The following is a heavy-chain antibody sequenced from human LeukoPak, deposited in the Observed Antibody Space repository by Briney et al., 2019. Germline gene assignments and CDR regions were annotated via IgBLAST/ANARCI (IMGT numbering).Heavy chain of an antibody. V-gene: IGHV3-9*01. D-gene: IGHD3-9*01. J-gene: IGHJ4*02. CDR1: GFTFDDYA. Sequence: PGGSLRLSCAASGFTFDDYATHWVRQAPGKGLEWVSGISWNSGSIGYADSVKGRFTISRDNAKNSLYLQMNSLRAEDTALYYCAKDIVRYFDWLLANFDYWGQGTLVTVSS. CDR3: AKDIVRYFDWLLANFDY. CDR2: ISWNSGSI.